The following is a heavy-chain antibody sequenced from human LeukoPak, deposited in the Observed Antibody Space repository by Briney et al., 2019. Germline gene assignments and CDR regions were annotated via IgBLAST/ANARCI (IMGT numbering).Heavy chain of an antibody. CDR1: GFTFSSYA. V-gene: IGHV3-23*01. CDR3: AKRGIAAAVSFDY. D-gene: IGHD6-13*01. CDR2: ISGNGDYT. J-gene: IGHJ4*02. Sequence: GGSLRLSCAAAGFTFSSYAMSWVRQAPGKGLEWVSTISGNGDYTYYADSVKGRFTISRDNSKNTLYLQMNSLRADDTAVYYCAKRGIAAAVSFDYWGQGTLVSVSS.